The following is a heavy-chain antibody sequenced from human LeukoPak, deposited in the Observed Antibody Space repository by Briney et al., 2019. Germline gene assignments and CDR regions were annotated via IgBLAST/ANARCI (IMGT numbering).Heavy chain of an antibody. CDR1: GGTFSSYA. J-gene: IGHJ6*03. CDR3: ARVGSDYYDSSGYYDYYYYYMDV. CDR2: TSAYNGNT. Sequence: GASVKVSCKASGGTFSSYAISWVRQAPGQGLEWMGWTSAYNGNTNYAQKLQGRVTMTTDTSTSTAYMELRSLRSDDTAVYYCARVGSDYYDSSGYYDYYYYYMDVWGKGTTVTVSS. V-gene: IGHV1-18*01. D-gene: IGHD3-22*01.